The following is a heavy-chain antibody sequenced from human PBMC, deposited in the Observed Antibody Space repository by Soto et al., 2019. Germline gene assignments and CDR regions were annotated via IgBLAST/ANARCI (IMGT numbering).Heavy chain of an antibody. V-gene: IGHV4-31*03. CDR3: AGGNRWPTLFHY. J-gene: IGHJ4*02. CDR2: VYYSGTT. D-gene: IGHD2-15*01. Sequence: PSETLSLTCTVSDASISSGGYYWSWIRQHPVMGLEWIGYVYYSGTTYYNPSLQSRVDISIDTSKNQFSLNLKSVTAADTAVYYCAGGNRWPTLFHYWGQGTLVTVSS. CDR1: DASISSGGYY.